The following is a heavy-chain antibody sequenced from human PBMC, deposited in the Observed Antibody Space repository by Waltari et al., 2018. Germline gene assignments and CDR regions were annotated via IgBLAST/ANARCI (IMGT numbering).Heavy chain of an antibody. CDR3: ARTSLYRYCSGGSCYTPAYFDY. Sequence: QVTLKESGPALVKPTQTLTLTCTFSGFSLSTSGMRVSWIRQPPGKALEWLARIDWDDDKFYSTSLKTRLTISKDTSKNQVVLTMTNMDPVDTATYYCARTSLYRYCSGGSCYTPAYFDYWGQGTLVTVSS. CDR1: GFSLSTSGMR. CDR2: IDWDDDK. V-gene: IGHV2-70*04. D-gene: IGHD2-15*01. J-gene: IGHJ4*02.